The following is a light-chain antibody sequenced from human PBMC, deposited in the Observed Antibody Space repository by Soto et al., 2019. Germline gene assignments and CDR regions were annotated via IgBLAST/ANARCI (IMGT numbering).Light chain of an antibody. Sequence: DIVMTKSPATLSVSPGERATLSCRASQSVRSNLAWYQQKPGQAPSLLIYGASTRAIGIPARFSGSGSGTEFTLTISSLQSEDFAVYYCQHYNNWPPWTFGQGTKVDIK. CDR3: QHYNNWPPWT. CDR1: QSVRSN. CDR2: GAS. J-gene: IGKJ1*01. V-gene: IGKV3-15*01.